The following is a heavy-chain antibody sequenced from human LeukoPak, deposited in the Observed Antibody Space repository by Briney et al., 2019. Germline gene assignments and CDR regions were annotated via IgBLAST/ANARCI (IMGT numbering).Heavy chain of an antibody. D-gene: IGHD6-13*01. V-gene: IGHV4-61*02. CDR3: ARGKQLVRTQTLYHFDY. CDR2: IYTSGST. Sequence: SETLSLTCTVSGGSISSGSYYWSWIRQPAGKGLEWIGRIYTSGSTNYNPSLKSRVTISVDTSKNQFSLKLSSVTAADTAVYYCARGKQLVRTQTLYHFDYWGQGTLVTVSS. CDR1: GGSISSGSYY. J-gene: IGHJ4*02.